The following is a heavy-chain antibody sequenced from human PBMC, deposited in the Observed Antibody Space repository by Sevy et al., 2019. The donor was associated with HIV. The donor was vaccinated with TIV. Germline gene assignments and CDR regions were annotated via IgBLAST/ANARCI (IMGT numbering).Heavy chain of an antibody. V-gene: IGHV3-21*01. CDR3: VRGEMATIGAFDI. J-gene: IGHJ3*02. Sequence: GGSLRLSCAASGFTFSSYSMNWVRQAPGKGLEWVSSISSSSSYIYYADSVKGRFTISRDNAKNSLYLQMNSLRAEDTAVYYCVRGEMATIGAFDIWGQGTMVTVSS. CDR1: GFTFSSYS. D-gene: IGHD5-12*01. CDR2: ISSSSSYI.